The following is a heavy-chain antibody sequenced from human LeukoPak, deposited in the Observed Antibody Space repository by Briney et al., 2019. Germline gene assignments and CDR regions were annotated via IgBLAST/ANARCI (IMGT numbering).Heavy chain of an antibody. D-gene: IGHD1-26*01. V-gene: IGHV4-39*01. Sequence: SETLSLTCTVSGGSMSSASSYWGWIRQPPGKGLEWIGTVYYTGRTYNNPSLKSRTTISVDSSNNQFSLKVASVTAADTAVYYCASTHAGRYYTTFDSWGQGTLVAVSS. CDR3: ASTHAGRYYTTFDS. CDR2: VYYTGRT. J-gene: IGHJ4*02. CDR1: GGSMSSASSY.